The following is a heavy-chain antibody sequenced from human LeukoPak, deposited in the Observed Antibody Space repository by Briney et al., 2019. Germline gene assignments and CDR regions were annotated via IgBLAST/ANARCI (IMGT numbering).Heavy chain of an antibody. CDR1: GFTFSSYG. CDR2: ISYDGRNK. D-gene: IGHD5-18*01. V-gene: IGHV3-30*18. Sequence: GGSLRLSCAASGFTFSSYGMHWVRQAPGKGLEWVAVISYDGRNKYYADSVKGRFTISRDNSKNTVYLQMNSLRAEDTAVYYRAKDADSYGSTYYFDYWGQGTLVTVSS. J-gene: IGHJ4*02. CDR3: AKDADSYGSTYYFDY.